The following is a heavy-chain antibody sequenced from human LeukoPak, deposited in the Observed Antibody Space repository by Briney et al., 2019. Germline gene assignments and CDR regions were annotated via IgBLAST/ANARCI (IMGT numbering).Heavy chain of an antibody. Sequence: SSETLSLTCTVSGGSISSYYWSWIRQPPGKGLEWIGYIYYSGSTNYNPSLKSRVTISVDTSKNQFSLKLSSVTAADTAVYYCARSYCSGGSCYYGMDVWGQGTTVTVSS. V-gene: IGHV4-59*08. CDR1: GGSISSYY. CDR2: IYYSGST. CDR3: ARSYCSGGSCYYGMDV. D-gene: IGHD2-15*01. J-gene: IGHJ6*02.